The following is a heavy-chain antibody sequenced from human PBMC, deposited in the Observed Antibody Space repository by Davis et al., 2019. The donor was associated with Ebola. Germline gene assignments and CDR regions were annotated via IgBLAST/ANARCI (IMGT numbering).Heavy chain of an antibody. V-gene: IGHV1-18*01. CDR1: GYTFTSYG. D-gene: IGHD5-12*01. CDR2: ISAYNGNT. CDR3: ARGVEYSGYGGFRFDP. Sequence: ASVKVSCKASGYTFTSYGISWVRQAPGQGLEWMGWISAYNGNTNYAQKLQGRVTMTTDTSTSTDYMELRSLRSDDTAVYYCARGVEYSGYGGFRFDPWGQGTLVTVSS. J-gene: IGHJ5*02.